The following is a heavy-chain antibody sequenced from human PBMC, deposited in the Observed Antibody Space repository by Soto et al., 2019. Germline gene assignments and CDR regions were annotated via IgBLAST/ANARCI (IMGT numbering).Heavy chain of an antibody. CDR2: IKSRTDGGTT. CDR3: TSTSTLGSGSWP. Sequence: EVQLVESGGGLVKPGGSLRLSCAASGFTFSNAWMNWVRQAPGKGLEWVGRIKSRTDGGTTDYAAPVKGRFTFSRDDSQNTVYLQMNSLKTEGTAVYYCTSTSTLGSGSWPWGQGTLVTVSS. CDR1: GFTFSNAW. D-gene: IGHD3-10*01. V-gene: IGHV3-15*07. J-gene: IGHJ4*02.